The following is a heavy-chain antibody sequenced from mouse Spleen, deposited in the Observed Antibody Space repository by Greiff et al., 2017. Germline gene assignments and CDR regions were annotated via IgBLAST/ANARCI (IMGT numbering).Heavy chain of an antibody. CDR1: GYTFTSYW. Sequence: QVQLQQPGAELVKPGASVKLSCKASGYTFTSYWMPWVKQRPGQGLEWIGEIDPSDSYTNYNQKFKGKATLTVDTSSSTAYMQLSSLTSEDSAVYYCARRDGAYYFDYWGQGTTLTVSS. V-gene: IGHV1-50*01. CDR2: IDPSDSYT. D-gene: IGHD1-2*01. CDR3: ARRDGAYYFDY. J-gene: IGHJ2*01.